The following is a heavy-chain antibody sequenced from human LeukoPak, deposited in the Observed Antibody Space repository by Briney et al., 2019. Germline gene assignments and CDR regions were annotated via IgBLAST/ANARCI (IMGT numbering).Heavy chain of an antibody. CDR1: GYTFTNYA. Sequence: ASVNLSCKASGYTFTNYAIHWVRQAPGQRLEWMGWINAANGNTRYSQEFQGRVTITRDTSANTAYMELSSLRSEDTAVYYCATDRAEDIWGQGTMVTVSS. V-gene: IGHV1-3*03. CDR2: INAANGNT. J-gene: IGHJ3*02. D-gene: IGHD3-10*01. CDR3: ATDRAEDI.